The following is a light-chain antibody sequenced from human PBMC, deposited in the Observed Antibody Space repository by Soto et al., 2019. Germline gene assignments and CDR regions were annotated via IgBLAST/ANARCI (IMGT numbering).Light chain of an antibody. Sequence: EIVMTQSPATLSVSPGERATLSCRASQSVSSNLAWNQQKPGQAPRLLIYGASTRATGIPARFSGSGSGTEFTLTISSLQSEYFAVYYCQQYNNWPLYTFGQGTKLEIK. V-gene: IGKV3-15*01. CDR2: GAS. CDR3: QQYNNWPLYT. CDR1: QSVSSN. J-gene: IGKJ2*01.